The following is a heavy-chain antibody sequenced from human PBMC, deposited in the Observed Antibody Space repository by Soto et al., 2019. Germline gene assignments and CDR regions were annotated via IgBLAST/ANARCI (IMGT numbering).Heavy chain of an antibody. CDR1: GGSMSGYY. D-gene: IGHD6-6*01. CDR3: ARSIAVPSSHIDH. V-gene: IGHV4-59*01. Sequence: SETLSLTCRVSGGSMSGYYWGWFRQAPGKGLEWIGYVYYTGSTNYNPSLQSRVTISVDTSNKQFSLSLRLVTAADTAVYFCARSIAVPSSHIDHWGQGIRVTVSS. CDR2: VYYTGST. J-gene: IGHJ4*02.